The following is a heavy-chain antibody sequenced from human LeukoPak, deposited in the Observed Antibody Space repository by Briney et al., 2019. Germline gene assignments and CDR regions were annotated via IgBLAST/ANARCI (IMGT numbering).Heavy chain of an antibody. V-gene: IGHV4-39*01. D-gene: IGHD4-17*01. CDR1: GGTISSSDNY. J-gene: IGHJ4*02. CDR3: ARLLYYGDLRFIDY. CDR2: MCYSGST. Sequence: SETLSLTCTVSGGTISSSDNYWGWIRQPPGQGLEWIGCMCYSGSTYDNPSLKSRVTMSVDTSKNQISLRLTTVSAADTAVYFCARLLYYGDLRFIDYWGQGTLVTVSS.